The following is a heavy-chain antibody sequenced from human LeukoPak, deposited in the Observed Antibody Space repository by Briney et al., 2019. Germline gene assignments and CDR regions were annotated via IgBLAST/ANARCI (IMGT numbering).Heavy chain of an antibody. CDR2: ISYDGSNK. D-gene: IGHD3-3*01. CDR3: ARDNDRSYYDFWSGYFDSYYYYGMDV. J-gene: IGHJ6*02. Sequence: GGSLRLSCAASGFTVSSNYMSWVRQAPGKGLEWVAVISYDGSNKYYADSVKGRFTISRDNSKNTLYLQMNSLRAEDTAVYYCARDNDRSYYDFWSGYFDSYYYYGMDVWGQGTTVTVSS. CDR1: GFTVSSNY. V-gene: IGHV3-30-3*01.